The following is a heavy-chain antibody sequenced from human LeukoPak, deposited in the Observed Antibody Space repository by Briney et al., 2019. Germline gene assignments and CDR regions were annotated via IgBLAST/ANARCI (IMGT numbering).Heavy chain of an antibody. CDR1: GFTFSTYA. CDR2: ILGSGDRT. J-gene: IGHJ6*03. CDR3: ARDATTAVGWVYMDV. V-gene: IGHV3-23*01. Sequence: QAGGSLRLSCAVSGFTFSTYAMSWVRQAPGKGLEWVSGILGSGDRTYNADSVKGRFTISRDNAENSVYLQMSSLTAVDTGLYYCARDATTAVGWVYMDVWGKGTTVTISS. D-gene: IGHD6-13*01.